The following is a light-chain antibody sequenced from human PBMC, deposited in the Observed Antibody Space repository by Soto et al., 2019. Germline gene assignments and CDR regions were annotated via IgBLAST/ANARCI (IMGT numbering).Light chain of an antibody. CDR2: DTS. J-gene: IGKJ1*01. CDR1: QGIGST. Sequence: EIIMTQSPATLSVSPGEGATLSCRASQGIGSTLAWYQHKPGQTPRLLIYDTSTRATGVPARFSGSRSGTEFTLTISRVEPEDFAVYYCQQYGSSGTFGQGTKVEIK. V-gene: IGKV3-15*01. CDR3: QQYGSSGT.